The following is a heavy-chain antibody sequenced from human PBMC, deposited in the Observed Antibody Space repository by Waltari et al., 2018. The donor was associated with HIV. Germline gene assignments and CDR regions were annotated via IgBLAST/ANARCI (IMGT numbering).Heavy chain of an antibody. CDR2: ITWNGGST. J-gene: IGHJ3*01. CDR1: GFTFDNYG. Sequence: EVQVVESGGSVVRPGGSLRLSCEASGFTFDNYGMTWVRQVTGGGLECGSEITWNGGSTIYADSVKGRFTISRDNARNSLYLEMSNLRVEDTALYYCVRVITALGDVHNVAFDVWGQGTAVTVSS. V-gene: IGHV3-20*04. CDR3: VRVITALGDVHNVAFDV. D-gene: IGHD3-16*01.